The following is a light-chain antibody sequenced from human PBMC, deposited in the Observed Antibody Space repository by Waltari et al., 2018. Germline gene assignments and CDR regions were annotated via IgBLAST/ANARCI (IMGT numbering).Light chain of an antibody. CDR1: QSIGSNY. V-gene: IGKV3-20*01. CDR3: QQYRSSPWT. Sequence: EIVLTQSPGTLSLSPGERATLSCRASQSIGSNYLAWYQQRPGQAPRLLIYASSSRATGVPDRFSDSGSGTDFSLTISRLEPEDFGVYYCQQYRSSPWTFGQGTKVEIK. J-gene: IGKJ1*01. CDR2: ASS.